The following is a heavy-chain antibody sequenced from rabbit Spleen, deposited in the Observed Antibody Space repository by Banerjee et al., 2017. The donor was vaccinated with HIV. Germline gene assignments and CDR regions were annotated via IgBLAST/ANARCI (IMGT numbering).Heavy chain of an antibody. CDR3: ARNYVNAFDP. J-gene: IGHJ2*01. Sequence: QEQLVESGGGLVQPGGSLKLSCKASGFDFSTYSMSWVRQAPGKGLEWIGCIHVVGGGTAYASWAKGRLTISKTSSTTVTLQVTRLTAADTATYFCARNYVNAFDPWGQGTLVTVS. D-gene: IGHD1-1*01. CDR2: IHVVGGGT. CDR1: GFDFSTYS. V-gene: IGHV1S45*01.